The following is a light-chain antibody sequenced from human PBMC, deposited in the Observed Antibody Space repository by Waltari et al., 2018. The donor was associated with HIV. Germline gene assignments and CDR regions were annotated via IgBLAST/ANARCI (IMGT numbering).Light chain of an antibody. CDR2: SNN. V-gene: IGLV1-44*01. CDR1: RTNIGSNT. J-gene: IGLJ1*01. Sequence: QSILTQPPSASGTPGQRVTVPCSGSRTNIGSNTVNWYQQLPGTAPKLLIYSNNQRPSGVPDRFSGSKSGTSASLAISGLQSDDEADYYCAAWDDSLGAHYVFGTGTKVTVL. CDR3: AAWDDSLGAHYV.